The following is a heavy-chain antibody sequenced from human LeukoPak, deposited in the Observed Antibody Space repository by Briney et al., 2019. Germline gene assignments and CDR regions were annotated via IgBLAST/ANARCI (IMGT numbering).Heavy chain of an antibody. CDR1: GGSFSGYY. J-gene: IGHJ6*02. Sequence: PSETLSLTCAVYGGSFSGYYWSWIRQPPGKGLEWIGEINHSGSTNYNPSLKSRVTISVDTSKNQFSLKLSSVTAADTAVYYCAGRDCSSTSCYTSPQYYYGMDVWGQGTTVTVSS. CDR3: AGRDCSSTSCYTSPQYYYGMDV. CDR2: INHSGST. V-gene: IGHV4-34*01. D-gene: IGHD2-2*02.